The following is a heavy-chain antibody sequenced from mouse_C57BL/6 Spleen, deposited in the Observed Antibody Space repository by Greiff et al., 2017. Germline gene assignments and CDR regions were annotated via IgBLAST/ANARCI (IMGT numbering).Heavy chain of an antibody. CDR2: IDPSDSET. V-gene: IGHV1-52*01. Sequence: QVQLQQSGAELVRPGSSVKLSCKASGYTFTSYWLHWVKQRPIQGLEWIGNIDPSDSETPSNQTFNDKATLNIDKSSSTAYMQLSSLTSEDSAVYYCARSEDSGPYCAGWDKDTGLTVSS. J-gene: IGHJ2*03. D-gene: IGHD3-2*02. CDR3: ARSEDSGPYCAG. CDR1: GYTFTSYW.